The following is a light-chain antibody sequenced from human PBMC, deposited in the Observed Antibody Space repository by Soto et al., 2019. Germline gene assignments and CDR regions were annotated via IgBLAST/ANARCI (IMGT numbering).Light chain of an antibody. J-gene: IGKJ1*01. CDR1: QSVSSY. CDR2: DTS. V-gene: IGKV3-11*01. CDR3: KQRSNWPLT. Sequence: EIVLTQSPATLSLSPGERATLSCRASQSVSSYFAWYQQKPGQPPRLLIYDTSNRATGIPARFSGSGSGTDFTLTTSSLEPEDFAVYYCKQRSNWPLTFGQGTKVEIK.